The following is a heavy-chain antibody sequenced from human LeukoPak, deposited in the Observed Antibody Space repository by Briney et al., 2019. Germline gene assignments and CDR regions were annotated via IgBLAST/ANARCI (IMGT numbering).Heavy chain of an antibody. D-gene: IGHD1-26*01. J-gene: IGHJ6*02. Sequence: PGGSLRLSCAASGFTFSNAWMSWVRQAPGKGLEWVGRIKSKTGGGTTDYAAPVKGRFTISRDDSKNTLYLQMNSLKTEDTAVYYCTTGATFDYYGMDVWGQGTTVTVSS. CDR2: IKSKTGGGTT. CDR1: GFTFSNAW. CDR3: TTGATFDYYGMDV. V-gene: IGHV3-15*01.